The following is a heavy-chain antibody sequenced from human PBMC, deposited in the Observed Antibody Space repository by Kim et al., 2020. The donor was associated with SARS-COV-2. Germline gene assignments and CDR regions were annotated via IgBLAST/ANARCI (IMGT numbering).Heavy chain of an antibody. CDR2: INHSGST. D-gene: IGHD6-13*01. V-gene: IGHV4-34*01. J-gene: IGHJ6*02. CDR3: ARAVLSSRGESRRRSASGGNVGPYYYSGMDV. Sequence: SETLSLTCAVYGESFIGYYWTWIRQPPGKGLEWIGEINHSGSTNYNSSLKSRVTISVDTSKNQISLKLNSATAADTAVYYCARAVLSSRGESRRRSASGGNVGPYYYSGMDVWGQGTTVSVSS. CDR1: GESFIGYY.